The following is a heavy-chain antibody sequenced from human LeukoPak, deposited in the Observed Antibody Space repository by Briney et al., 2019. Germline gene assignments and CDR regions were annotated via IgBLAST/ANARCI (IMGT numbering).Heavy chain of an antibody. CDR1: GFTFSDYY. D-gene: IGHD3-10*01. CDR2: ISTSTSYT. Sequence: GVSLRLSCAASGFTFSDYYMNWIRQAPGKGLEWVSYISTSTSYTNYADSVRGRFTISRDNSKNTLYLQMNSLRAEDTAVYYCARETVGGSLLWFGELFRWGQGTLVTVSS. CDR3: ARETVGGSLLWFGELFR. V-gene: IGHV3-11*06. J-gene: IGHJ4*02.